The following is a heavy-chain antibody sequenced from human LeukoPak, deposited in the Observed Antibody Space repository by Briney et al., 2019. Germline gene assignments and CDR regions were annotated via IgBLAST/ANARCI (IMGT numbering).Heavy chain of an antibody. J-gene: IGHJ2*01. Sequence: GGSLRLSCAASGFTFSSYSMNWVRQAPGKGLEWVSSISSSSSSYIYYADSVKGRFTISRDNAKNSLYLQMNSLRAEDTAVYYCASPAGYYDSSGYSGYGWYFDLWGRGTLVTVSS. CDR3: ASPAGYYDSSGYSGYGWYFDL. CDR2: ISSSSSSYI. D-gene: IGHD3-22*01. CDR1: GFTFSSYS. V-gene: IGHV3-21*01.